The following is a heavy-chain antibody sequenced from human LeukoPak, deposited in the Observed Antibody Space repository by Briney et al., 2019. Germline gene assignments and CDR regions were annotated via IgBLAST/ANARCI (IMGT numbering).Heavy chain of an antibody. CDR1: GGTFSSYA. V-gene: IGHV1-69*05. J-gene: IGHJ5*02. CDR3: ARDSPSLYSSRSWFDP. D-gene: IGHD6-13*01. CDR2: IIPIFGTA. Sequence: SVKVSCKASGGTFSSYAISWVRQAPGQGLEWMGRIIPIFGTANYAQKFQGRVTITTDESTSTAYMELSSLRSEDTAVYYCARDSPSLYSSRSWFDPWGQGTLVTVSS.